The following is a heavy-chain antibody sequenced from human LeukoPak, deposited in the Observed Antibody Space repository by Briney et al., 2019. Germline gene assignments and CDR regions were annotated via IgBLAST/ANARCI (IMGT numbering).Heavy chain of an antibody. CDR1: GFTFSSYS. CDR3: AIMQAADAFDI. V-gene: IGHV3-33*08. CDR2: IWYDGSNK. D-gene: IGHD6-25*01. J-gene: IGHJ3*02. Sequence: TGGSLRLSCAASGFTFSSYSMTWVRQAPGKGLEWVAVIWYDGSNKYYADSVKGRFTISRDNSKNTLYLQTNSLRAEDTAVYYCAIMQAADAFDIWGQGTTVTVSS.